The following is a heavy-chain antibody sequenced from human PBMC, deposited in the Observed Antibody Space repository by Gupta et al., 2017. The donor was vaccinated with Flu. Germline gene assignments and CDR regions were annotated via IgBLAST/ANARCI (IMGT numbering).Heavy chain of an antibody. CDR1: GFTFDDSA. CDR3: AKDMGNELVVVPAAIRLLGVGVDY. D-gene: IGHD2-2*02. CDR2: ISWNSGSI. Sequence: EVQLVESGGGLVQPGRSLRLSCASSGFTFDDSAMHWVRQAPGKGLEEVSGISWNSGSIGYADSVKGRFTISRDNAKNSLYLQMNSLRAEDTALYYCAKDMGNELVVVPAAIRLLGVGVDYWGQGTLVTVSS. V-gene: IGHV3-9*01. J-gene: IGHJ4*02.